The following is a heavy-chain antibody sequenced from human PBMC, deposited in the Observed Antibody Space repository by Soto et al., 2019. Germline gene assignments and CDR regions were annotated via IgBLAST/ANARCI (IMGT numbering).Heavy chain of an antibody. Sequence: ASVKVSCKASGYTFTSYDINWVRQATGQGLEWMGWMNPNRGNTGYAQKFQGRVTMTRNTSISTAYMELSSLRSEDTAVYYCARGRITGTTRQNWFDPWGQGTLVTVSS. CDR3: ARGRITGTTRQNWFDP. CDR1: GYTFTSYD. D-gene: IGHD1-20*01. CDR2: MNPNRGNT. J-gene: IGHJ5*02. V-gene: IGHV1-8*01.